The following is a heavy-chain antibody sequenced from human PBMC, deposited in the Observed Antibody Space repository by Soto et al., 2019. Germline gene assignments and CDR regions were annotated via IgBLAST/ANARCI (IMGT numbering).Heavy chain of an antibody. Sequence: QVQLQESGPGLVTPSETLSLTCTVSGGTVSSGGYYWSWIRQPPGKGLEWIGYISSSGSANYNPSLKSRITISVDTSKNQFSLKLTSVTAADTAVYYCAMAGNYRYFDAWGQGTLVTVSS. D-gene: IGHD1-7*01. CDR1: GGTVSSGGYY. CDR2: ISSSGSA. V-gene: IGHV4-61*08. CDR3: AMAGNYRYFDA. J-gene: IGHJ4*02.